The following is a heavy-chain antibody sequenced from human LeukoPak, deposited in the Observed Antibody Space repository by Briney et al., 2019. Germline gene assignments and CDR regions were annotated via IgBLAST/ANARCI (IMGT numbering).Heavy chain of an antibody. V-gene: IGHV3-20*04. J-gene: IGHJ6*03. CDR2: INWNGGST. Sequence: TGGSLRLSCAASGFTFDDYGMSWVRQAPGKGLEWVSGINWNGGSTGYADSVKGRFTISRDNAKNSLYLQMNSLRAEDTALYYCARGLHLYYYYMDVWGKRTTVTVSS. CDR3: ARGLHLYYYYMDV. CDR1: GFTFDDYG.